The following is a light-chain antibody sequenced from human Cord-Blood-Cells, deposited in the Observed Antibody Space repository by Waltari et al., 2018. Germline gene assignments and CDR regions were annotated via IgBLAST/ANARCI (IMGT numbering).Light chain of an antibody. Sequence: QSALTHPASVSGPPGQSIPHPCTGTSGASGSYNLASWYQQHPGKAPKLMIYEGSKRPSGVSNRFSGSKSGNTASLTISGLQAEDEADYYCCSYAGSSTFYVFGTGTKVTVL. V-gene: IGLV2-23*01. CDR2: EGS. CDR1: SGASGSYNL. CDR3: CSYAGSSTFYV. J-gene: IGLJ1*01.